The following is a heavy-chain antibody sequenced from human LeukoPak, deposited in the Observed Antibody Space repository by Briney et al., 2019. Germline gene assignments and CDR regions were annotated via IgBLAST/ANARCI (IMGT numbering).Heavy chain of an antibody. CDR1: GYTFTSYD. J-gene: IGHJ6*03. V-gene: IGHV1-8*01. CDR2: MNPHSGNT. CDR3: ARGTSGTSFPWYYYGSGSRATRRRHYYMDV. Sequence: ASVKVSCKASGYTFTSYDINWVRQATGQGREWMGWMNPHSGNTGYAQKFQGRVTMTRNTYIRTPYIDLSSLRTEDTAVYYCARGTSGTSFPWYYYGSGSRATRRRHYYMDVWGKGTTVTISS. D-gene: IGHD3-10*01.